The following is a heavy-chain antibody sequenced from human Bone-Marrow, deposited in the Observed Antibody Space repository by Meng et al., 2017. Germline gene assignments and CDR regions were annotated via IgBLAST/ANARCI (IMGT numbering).Heavy chain of an antibody. CDR1: GYTFTDYY. CDR2: INPKSGDT. D-gene: IGHD6-25*01. V-gene: IGHV1-2*06. Sequence: ASVKVSCKASGYTFTDYYMHWVRQAPGQGLEWMGRINPKSGDTHYAQKFQARVTMTGDTSISTAYMELSGLRSDDTAMYYCARDEDISAAGKLFGAYWGPGNPVHGAS. CDR3: ARDEDISAAGKLFGAY. J-gene: IGHJ4*02.